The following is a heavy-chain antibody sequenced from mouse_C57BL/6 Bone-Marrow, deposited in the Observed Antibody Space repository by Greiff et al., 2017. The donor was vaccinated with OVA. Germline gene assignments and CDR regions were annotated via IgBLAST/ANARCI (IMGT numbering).Heavy chain of an antibody. V-gene: IGHV1-15*01. D-gene: IGHD1-1*01. CDR3: TRSNYYPFAY. Sequence: VQLQQPGTELVKPGASVTLSCKASGYTFTDYEMHWVKQTPVHGLEWIGAIDPETGGTAYNQKFKGKAILTADKSSSTAYMELRSLTSEDSAVYYCTRSNYYPFAYWGQGTLVTVSA. CDR1: GYTFTDYE. J-gene: IGHJ3*01. CDR2: IDPETGGT.